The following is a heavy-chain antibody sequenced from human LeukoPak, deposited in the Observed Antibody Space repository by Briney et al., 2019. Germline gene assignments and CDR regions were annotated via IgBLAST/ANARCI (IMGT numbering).Heavy chain of an antibody. V-gene: IGHV4-38-2*02. CDR1: GYSISSGYY. CDR2: IYHSGST. CDR3: ARGSFYWGYSSSWYYDY. J-gene: IGHJ4*02. Sequence: SETLSLTCTVSGYSISSGYYWGWIRQPPGKGLEWIGSIYHSGSTYYNPSLKSRVTISVDTSKNQFSLKLSSVTAADTAVYYCARGSFYWGYSSSWYYDYWGQGTLVTVSS. D-gene: IGHD6-13*01.